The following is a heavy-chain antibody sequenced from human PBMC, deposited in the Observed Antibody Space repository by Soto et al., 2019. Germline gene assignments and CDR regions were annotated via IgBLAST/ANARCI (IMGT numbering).Heavy chain of an antibody. Sequence: GGSLRLSCAASGFTFSSYSMNWVRQAPGKGLEWVSYISSSSSTIYYADSVKGRFTISRDNAKNSLYLQMNSLRDGDTAVYYCARDAIDDFWSGYSYYFDYWGQGTLVTVSS. J-gene: IGHJ4*02. D-gene: IGHD3-3*01. V-gene: IGHV3-48*02. CDR3: ARDAIDDFWSGYSYYFDY. CDR1: GFTFSSYS. CDR2: ISSSSSTI.